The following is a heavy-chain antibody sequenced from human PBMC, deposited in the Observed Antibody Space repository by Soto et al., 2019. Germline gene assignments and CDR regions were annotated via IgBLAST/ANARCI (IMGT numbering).Heavy chain of an antibody. Sequence: SETLSLTCAVYGGSFSGYYWSWIRQPPGKGLEWIGEINHSGSTINNPSLKSRVTISVDTSKNQFSLKLSSVTAADTAVYYCGRGRGFSYWGQGTLVTVSS. D-gene: IGHD5-18*01. CDR1: GGSFSGYY. V-gene: IGHV4-34*01. J-gene: IGHJ4*02. CDR2: INHSGST. CDR3: GRGRGFSY.